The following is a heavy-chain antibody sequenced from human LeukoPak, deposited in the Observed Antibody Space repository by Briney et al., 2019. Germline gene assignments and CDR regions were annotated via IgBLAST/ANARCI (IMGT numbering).Heavy chain of an antibody. D-gene: IGHD5-18*01. Sequence: QPGGSLRLSCAASGFAFSSFGMHWVRQAPGKGLECVAVVSYDGSTIYYADSVKGRFTISRDNSKNTLYLQMNSLRAEDTAVYYCAKVWAHLWLAHSWGQGTLVTVSS. CDR3: AKVWAHLWLAHS. J-gene: IGHJ4*02. V-gene: IGHV3-30*18. CDR1: GFAFSSFG. CDR2: VSYDGSTI.